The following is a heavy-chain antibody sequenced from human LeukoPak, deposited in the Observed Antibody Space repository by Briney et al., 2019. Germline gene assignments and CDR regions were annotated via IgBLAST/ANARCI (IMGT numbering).Heavy chain of an antibody. CDR3: ARFAQDWGTFEN. V-gene: IGHV1-2*02. D-gene: IGHD7-27*01. CDR1: GYIVIGYY. J-gene: IGHJ4*02. CDR2: IKPDSGDT. Sequence: GASVKVSCKASGYIVIGYYIHWVRQAPGQGLEWMGWIKPDSGDTNYVQRFQGRVTMTRDTSISTAYMELSSLRSDDTAVYYCARFAQDWGTFENWGQGTLVTVSS.